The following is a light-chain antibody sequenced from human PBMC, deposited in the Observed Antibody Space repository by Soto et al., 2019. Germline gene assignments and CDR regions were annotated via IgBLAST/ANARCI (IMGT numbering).Light chain of an antibody. V-gene: IGLV2-14*03. CDR1: SSDVGGYNY. Sequence: QSVLTQPASVSGSPGQSITISCTGTSSDVGGYNYVSWYQQHPGKAPKLLIYDVSDRPSGVSNRFSGSKSGNTASLTISGLQAEDEADYYCSSYTITNPRVFGTGTKVTVL. J-gene: IGLJ1*01. CDR3: SSYTITNPRV. CDR2: DVS.